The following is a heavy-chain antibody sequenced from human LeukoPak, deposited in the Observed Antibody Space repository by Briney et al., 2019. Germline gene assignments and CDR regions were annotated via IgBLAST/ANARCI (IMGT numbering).Heavy chain of an antibody. V-gene: IGHV4-59*01. CDR1: GGSISSYY. CDR3: ASSPPPYYYMDV. J-gene: IGHJ6*03. Sequence: SETLSLTCTVSGGSISSYYWSWIRQPPGKGLEWIGYIYYSGSTNYNPSLKSRVTISVDTSKNQFSLKLSSVTAADTAVYYCASSPPPYYYMDVWGKGTMVTVSS. CDR2: IYYSGST.